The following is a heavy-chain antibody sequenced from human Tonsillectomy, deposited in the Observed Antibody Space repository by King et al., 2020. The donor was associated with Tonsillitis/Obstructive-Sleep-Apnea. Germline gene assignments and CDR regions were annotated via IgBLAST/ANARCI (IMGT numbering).Heavy chain of an antibody. D-gene: IGHD6-19*01. V-gene: IGHV3-66*01. CDR1: GFTVTNNY. CDR3: ARDSVGIALAGTSLGYEFDY. Sequence: VQLVESGGGLVQPGESLRLSCEVSGFTVTNNYMSWVRQAPGKGLEWVSIIYSGGSTYYADSVKGRFTISRDSSKNTLYLQMNSLRAEDTAIYYCARDSVGIALAGTSLGYEFDYWGQGTLVTVSS. J-gene: IGHJ4*02. CDR2: IYSGGST.